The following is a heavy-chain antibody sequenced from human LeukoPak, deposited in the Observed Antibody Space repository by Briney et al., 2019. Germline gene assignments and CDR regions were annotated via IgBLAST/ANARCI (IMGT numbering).Heavy chain of an antibody. CDR2: IYYSGST. Sequence: SETLSLTCTVSGGSISSYYWSWLRQPPGKGLEWIGYIYYSGSTNYNPSLKSRVTISVDTSKNQFSLKLSSVTAADTAVYYCARSIAAAAGIDYWGQGTLVTVSS. D-gene: IGHD6-13*01. CDR3: ARSIAAAAGIDY. V-gene: IGHV4-59*01. CDR1: GGSISSYY. J-gene: IGHJ4*02.